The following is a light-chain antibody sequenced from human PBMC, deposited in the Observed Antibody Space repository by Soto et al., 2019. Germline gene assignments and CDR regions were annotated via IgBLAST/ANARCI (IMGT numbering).Light chain of an antibody. CDR1: SSDVGGYNY. CDR2: EVT. V-gene: IGLV2-14*01. J-gene: IGLJ3*02. CDR3: SSYTRRNTWV. Sequence: QSALTQPASVSGSRGQSITISCTGTSSDVGGYNYVSWYQQHPDKAPKLMIYEVTKRPSGVSNRFSGSKSANTASLTISGLQAEDEADYYCSSYTRRNTWVFGGGTKVTVL.